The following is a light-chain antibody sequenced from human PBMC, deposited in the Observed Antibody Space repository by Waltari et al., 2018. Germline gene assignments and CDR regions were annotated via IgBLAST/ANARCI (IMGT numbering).Light chain of an antibody. CDR3: QQVNTYSWT. Sequence: DIHLTQSPSYLSASVGDRVTITCRASRGISSYLAGYQQKPGKAPKLLIYAASTLQSGVPLRFSGSGSGTEFTLTISSLQPEDFATYYCQQVNTYSWTFGQGTKVEIK. J-gene: IGKJ1*01. CDR1: RGISSY. CDR2: AAS. V-gene: IGKV1-9*01.